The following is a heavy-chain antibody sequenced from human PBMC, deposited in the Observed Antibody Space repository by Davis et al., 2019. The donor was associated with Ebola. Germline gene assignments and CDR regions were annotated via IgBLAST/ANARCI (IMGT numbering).Heavy chain of an antibody. J-gene: IGHJ4*02. V-gene: IGHV1-18*01. CDR2: ISAYNGNT. CDR1: GYTFTSYA. D-gene: IGHD3-16*02. CDR3: ARDNGMITFGGVIVN. Sequence: ASVKVSCKASGYTFTSYAMHWVRQAPGQRLEWMGWISAYNGNTNYAQKLQGRVTMTTDTSTSTAYMELRSLRSDDTAVYYCARDNGMITFGGVIVNWGQGTLVTVSS.